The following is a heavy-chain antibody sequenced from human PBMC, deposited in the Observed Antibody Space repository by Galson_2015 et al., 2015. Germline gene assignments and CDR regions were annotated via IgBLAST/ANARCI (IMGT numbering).Heavy chain of an antibody. CDR1: GGTFSSYA. CDR2: IIPMLGVT. J-gene: IGHJ6*02. D-gene: IGHD5-18*01. V-gene: IGHV1-69*04. Sequence: SVKVSCKASGGTFSSYAFSWVRQAPGQGLEWMGRIIPMLGVTNYAQKFQGRVRIIADKSTDTAYMELSSLRSEDTAVYFCATVDTADRGYYYYGMDVWGQGTTVTVSS. CDR3: ATVDTADRGYYYYGMDV.